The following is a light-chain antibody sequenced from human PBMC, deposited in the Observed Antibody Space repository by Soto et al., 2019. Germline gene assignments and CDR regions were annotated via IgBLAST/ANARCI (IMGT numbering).Light chain of an antibody. V-gene: IGLV2-23*01. CDR1: SSDVGSYKL. CDR3: CSYSCSYTYD. CDR2: ADS. J-gene: IGLJ1*01. Sequence: QSVLTQPASVSGSPGQSITISCTGTSSDVGSYKLVSWYQQHPVRVPKILIYADSERPSGVSNRFSGSKSGNTASLTISGLQAEDEADYYCCSYSCSYTYDFVTGTKVTVL.